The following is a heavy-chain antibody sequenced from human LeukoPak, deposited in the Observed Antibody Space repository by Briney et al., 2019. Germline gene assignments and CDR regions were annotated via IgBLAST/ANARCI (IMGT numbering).Heavy chain of an antibody. CDR1: GGTFSSYA. CDR2: IIPILGIA. Sequence: SVKVSCKASGGTFSSYAISWVRQAPGQGLEWMGRIIPILGIANYAQKFQGRVTITADESTSTAYMELSSLRSEDTAVYYCARRTLYSSGWLPDYWGQGTLVTVSS. D-gene: IGHD6-19*01. V-gene: IGHV1-69*04. J-gene: IGHJ4*02. CDR3: ARRTLYSSGWLPDY.